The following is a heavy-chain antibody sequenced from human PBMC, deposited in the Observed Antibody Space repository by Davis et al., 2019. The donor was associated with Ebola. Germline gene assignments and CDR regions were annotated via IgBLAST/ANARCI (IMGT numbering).Heavy chain of an antibody. CDR2: ISYDGSKK. D-gene: IGHD1-26*01. Sequence: GESLKISCAASGFTFSSYGMHWVRQAPGKGLEWVAVISYDGSKKYYADSVKGRFTISRDNSKNTLYLQMNSLRAEDTAVYYCARGVGATPDYWGQGTLVTVSS. J-gene: IGHJ4*02. CDR1: GFTFSSYG. CDR3: ARGVGATPDY. V-gene: IGHV3-30*03.